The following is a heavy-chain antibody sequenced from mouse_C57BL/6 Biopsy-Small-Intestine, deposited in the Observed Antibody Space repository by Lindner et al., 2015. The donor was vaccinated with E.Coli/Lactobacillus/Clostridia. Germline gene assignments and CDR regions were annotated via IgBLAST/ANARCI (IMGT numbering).Heavy chain of an antibody. CDR1: GYAFTNYL. Sequence: VQLQESGAELVRPGTSVKVSCKASGYAFTNYLIEWVKQRPGQGLEWIGVINPGSGGTNYNEKFKGKATLTADKSSSTAYMHLSSLTSEDSAIYFCTNWDVRGYWGQGTTLTVSS. V-gene: IGHV1-54*01. CDR3: TNWDVRGY. D-gene: IGHD4-1*01. J-gene: IGHJ2*01. CDR2: INPGSGGT.